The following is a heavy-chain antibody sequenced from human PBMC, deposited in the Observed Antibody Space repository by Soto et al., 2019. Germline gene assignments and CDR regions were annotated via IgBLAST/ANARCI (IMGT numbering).Heavy chain of an antibody. CDR2: ISATAGDT. D-gene: IGHD4-17*01. J-gene: IGHJ3*02. V-gene: IGHV3-23*01. Sequence: GGSLRLSCAASGFTFSTYAMSWVRQAPGKGLEWVSAISATAGDTYYADSVRGRFTISRDNSMNALYLQMNSLRVEDTAVYYCAHPRGYGVFDAYDIWGQGTMVTVSS. CDR1: GFTFSTYA. CDR3: AHPRGYGVFDAYDI.